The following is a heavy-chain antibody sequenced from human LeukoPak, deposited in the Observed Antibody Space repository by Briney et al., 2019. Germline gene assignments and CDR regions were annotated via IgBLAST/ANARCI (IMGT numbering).Heavy chain of an antibody. Sequence: SETLSLTCAVYGGSFSGYYWSWIRQPPGKGLEWIGEINHSGSTNYNPSLKSRVTISVDTSKNQFSLKLSSVTAADTAVYYCARAYYYGSGSYYSVSRFFDYWGQGTLVTVSS. D-gene: IGHD3-10*01. CDR1: GGSFSGYY. CDR2: INHSGST. CDR3: ARAYYYGSGSYYSVSRFFDY. V-gene: IGHV4-34*01. J-gene: IGHJ4*02.